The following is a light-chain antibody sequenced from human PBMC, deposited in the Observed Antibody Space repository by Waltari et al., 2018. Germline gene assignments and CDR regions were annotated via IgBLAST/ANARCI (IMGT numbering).Light chain of an antibody. V-gene: IGLV2-23*01. CDR3: SSFVGGTTYLL. CDR2: DDI. J-gene: IGLJ2*01. Sequence: QSALPQPASVSGSPGRSITISCIGRGSFDTWYQPHPGQATKLMSYDDIRSPSGVSNRFSASKSDNTASLTISGLQADDEAVYYCSSFVGGTTYLLIGGGTRLTVL. CDR1: GSF.